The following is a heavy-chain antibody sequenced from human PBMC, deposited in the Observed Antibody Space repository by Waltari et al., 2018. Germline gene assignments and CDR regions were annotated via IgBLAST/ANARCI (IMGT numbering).Heavy chain of an antibody. V-gene: IGHV1-69*08. CDR2: IIPIFGTA. D-gene: IGHD3-3*01. CDR3: AREGITIFGVVPDAFDI. J-gene: IGHJ3*02. CDR1: GGTFSSYA. Sequence: QVQLVQSGAEVKKPGSSVKVSCKASGGTFSSYAISWVRQAPGQGLEWMGRIIPIFGTANYAQKFQGRVTITADKSTSTAYMELSSLRSEDTAVYYCAREGITIFGVVPDAFDIWGQGTMVTVSS.